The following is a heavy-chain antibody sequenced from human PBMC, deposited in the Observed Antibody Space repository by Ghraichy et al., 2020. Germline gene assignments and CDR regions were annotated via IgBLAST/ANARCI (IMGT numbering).Heavy chain of an antibody. V-gene: IGHV1-18*01. Sequence: ASVKVSCKASGYTFTSYGISWVRQAPGQGLEWMGWISAYNGNTNYAQKLQGRVTMTTDTSTSTAYMELRSLRSDDTAVYYCALVLSGGAVATSGVYWGQGTLVTVSS. CDR3: ALVLSGGAVATSGVY. J-gene: IGHJ4*02. CDR2: ISAYNGNT. CDR1: GYTFTSYG. D-gene: IGHD5-12*01.